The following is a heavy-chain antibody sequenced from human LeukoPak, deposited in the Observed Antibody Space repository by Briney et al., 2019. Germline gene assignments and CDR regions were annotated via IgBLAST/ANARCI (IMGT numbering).Heavy chain of an antibody. D-gene: IGHD2-2*01. CDR2: IYHSGST. V-gene: IGHV4-30-2*02. J-gene: IGHJ6*04. Sequence: SETLSLTCAVSGGSISSGGYSWSWIRQPPGKGLEWIGYIYHSGSTYYNPSLKSRVTISVDTSKNQFSLKLSSVTAADTAVYYCASNSGHCSSTSCYPYYYGMDVWGKGTTVTVSS. CDR1: GGSISSGGYS. CDR3: ASNSGHCSSTSCYPYYYGMDV.